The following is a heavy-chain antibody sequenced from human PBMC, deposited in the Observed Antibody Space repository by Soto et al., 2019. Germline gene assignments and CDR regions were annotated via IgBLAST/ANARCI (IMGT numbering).Heavy chain of an antibody. D-gene: IGHD3-16*01. Sequence: QVQLVESGGGVVQPGRSLRLSCAASGFTFSSYGMHWVRQAPGKGLEWVAVIWYDGSNKYYVDSVKGRFTISRDNSKNTLYLQMNSLRAEDTAVYYCARDILESSPPEFGYYYGMDVWGQGTTVTVSS. CDR3: ARDILESSPPEFGYYYGMDV. CDR2: IWYDGSNK. V-gene: IGHV3-33*01. CDR1: GFTFSSYG. J-gene: IGHJ6*02.